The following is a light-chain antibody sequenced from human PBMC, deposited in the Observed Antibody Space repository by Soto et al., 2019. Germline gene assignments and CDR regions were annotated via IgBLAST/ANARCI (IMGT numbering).Light chain of an antibody. J-gene: IGKJ2*01. CDR3: QQSHSLPYT. CDR1: QSISSW. V-gene: IGKV1-39*01. CDR2: AAS. Sequence: DIQMTQSPSTLSASVGDRVTITCRASQSISSWLAWYQQTPGKAPKLLIYAASSLQSGVPSRFSGSGAGTDFTLTISSLQPEDFATYSCQQSHSLPYTFGQGTKLEIK.